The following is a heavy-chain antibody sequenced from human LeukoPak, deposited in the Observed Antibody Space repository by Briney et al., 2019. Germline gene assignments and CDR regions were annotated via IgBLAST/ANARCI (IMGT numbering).Heavy chain of an antibody. Sequence: GGSLRLSCAASRFTFSSYSMNWVRQAPGKGLEWVSYISSSSSSIYYADSVKGRFTISRDNAKNSLYLQMNSLRAEDTAVYYCARGYSNHDYWGQGTLVTVSS. CDR3: ARGYSNHDY. CDR2: ISSSSSSI. CDR1: RFTFSSYS. J-gene: IGHJ4*02. V-gene: IGHV3-48*01. D-gene: IGHD4-11*01.